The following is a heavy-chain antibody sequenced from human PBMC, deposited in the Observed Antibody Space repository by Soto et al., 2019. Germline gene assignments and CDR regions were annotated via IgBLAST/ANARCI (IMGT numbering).Heavy chain of an antibody. CDR1: GFTFRSYG. CDR3: AKRGQVAIPDY. V-gene: IGHV3-30*18. D-gene: IGHD2-15*01. CDR2: ISYDGGDK. Sequence: QVQLVESGGGVVQPGRSLRLSCAASGFTFRSYGMHWVRQAPGKGLEWVALISYDGGDKYYADSVKGRFTISRDNSKNTLYLQMNSLRTEDTAVYYCAKRGQVAIPDYWGQGTLVTVSS. J-gene: IGHJ4*02.